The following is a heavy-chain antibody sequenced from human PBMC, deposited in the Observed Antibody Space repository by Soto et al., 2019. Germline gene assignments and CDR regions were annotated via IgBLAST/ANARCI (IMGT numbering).Heavy chain of an antibody. V-gene: IGHV4-59*12. J-gene: IGHJ4*02. CDR3: ARVRRANGYFYLDS. CDR1: GASISDYY. D-gene: IGHD5-18*01. CDR2: LYYSGTT. Sequence: QVQLQESGPGLVKPSETLSLTCSVSGASISDYYWTWVRQPPGKGLEWIGYLYYSGTTNYNPSLMSRVPMLLDTSKSQFSLQLTSVTAADTAVYFCARVRRANGYFYLDSWGQGALVTVSS.